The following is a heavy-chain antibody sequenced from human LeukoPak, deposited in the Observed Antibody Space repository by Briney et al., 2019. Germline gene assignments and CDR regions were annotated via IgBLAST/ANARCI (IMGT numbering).Heavy chain of an antibody. Sequence: PSETLSLTCTVSGASISPNYWSWFRQPPGKGLEWIGYIYYSGSTSYNPSLKSRVTISLDTSKNQFSLKLSSVTAADTAVYYCARGHYGPGIATYPNWGQGTLVTVSA. D-gene: IGHD3-10*01. V-gene: IGHV4-59*12. CDR2: IYYSGST. CDR1: GASISPNY. CDR3: ARGHYGPGIATYPN. J-gene: IGHJ4*02.